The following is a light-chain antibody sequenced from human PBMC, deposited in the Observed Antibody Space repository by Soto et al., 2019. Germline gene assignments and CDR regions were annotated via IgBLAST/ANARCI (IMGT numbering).Light chain of an antibody. J-gene: IGKJ2*01. V-gene: IGKV1-39*01. CDR1: QSISSY. CDR2: AAS. CDR3: QQSDSTPQT. Sequence: DIQMTQSPSSLSASVGDRVTITCRASQSISSYLNWYQQKPGKAPKLLIYAASSLQSGVPSRFSGSGSGTDFTLTISSLQPEDFATHYCQQSDSTPQTFGQGTKLEIK.